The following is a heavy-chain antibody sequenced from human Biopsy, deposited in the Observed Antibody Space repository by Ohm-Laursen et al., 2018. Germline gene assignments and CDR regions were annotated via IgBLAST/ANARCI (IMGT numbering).Heavy chain of an antibody. D-gene: IGHD2-8*01. Sequence: SDTLSLTCSVSGGSISSGGYYWSWVRQYPGKGLEWIGFISNSGNTNYNPSLKSRVTMSVDTSKNQFSLRLNSVTAADTAVYYCARGMCTTGWPYFDYWGQGILVTVSS. V-gene: IGHV4-61*08. CDR2: ISNSGNT. CDR3: ARGMCTTGWPYFDY. J-gene: IGHJ4*02. CDR1: GGSISSGGYY.